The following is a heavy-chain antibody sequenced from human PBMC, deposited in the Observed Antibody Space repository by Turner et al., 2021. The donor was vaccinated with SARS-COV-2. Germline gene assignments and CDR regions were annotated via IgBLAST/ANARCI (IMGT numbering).Heavy chain of an antibody. CDR3: ARQLTTVTTWFDP. V-gene: IGHV3-53*01. D-gene: IGHD4-17*01. CDR1: GFTVSSNY. CDR2: IYSGGST. J-gene: IGHJ5*02. Sequence: EVQLVESGGGLIQPGGALRLSFAASGFTVSSNYMSWVRQAPGKGLEWVSVIYSGGSTYYADSVKGRFTISRDNSKNTLYLQMNSLRAEDTAVYYCARQLTTVTTWFDPWGQGTLVTVSS.